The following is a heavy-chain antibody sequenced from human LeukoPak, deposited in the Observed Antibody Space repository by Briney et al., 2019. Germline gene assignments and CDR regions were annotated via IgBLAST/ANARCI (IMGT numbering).Heavy chain of an antibody. CDR1: GYTFTSYA. J-gene: IGHJ4*02. D-gene: IGHD3-10*01. V-gene: IGHV1-69*04. Sequence: GASVKVSCKASGYTFTSYAISWVRQAPGQGLEWMGRIIPVLGIANYAQKFQGRVTITADKSTSTAYMELSSLRSEDTAVYYCARDSFRGANPFDYWGQGTLVTVSS. CDR3: ARDSFRGANPFDY. CDR2: IIPVLGIA.